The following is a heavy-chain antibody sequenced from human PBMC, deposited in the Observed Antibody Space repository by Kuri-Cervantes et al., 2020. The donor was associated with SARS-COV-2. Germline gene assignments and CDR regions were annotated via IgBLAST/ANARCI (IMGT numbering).Heavy chain of an antibody. V-gene: IGHV3-48*04. D-gene: IGHD5-24*01. Sequence: GESLKISCAASGSTFSSYGMHWVRQAPGKGLEWVSYISSSGSTIYYADSVEGQFTISRDNAKNSLYLQMNSLRAEDTAVYYCARPEMVRGVDYWGQGTLVTVSS. CDR1: GSTFSSYG. CDR3: ARPEMVRGVDY. CDR2: ISSSGSTI. J-gene: IGHJ4*02.